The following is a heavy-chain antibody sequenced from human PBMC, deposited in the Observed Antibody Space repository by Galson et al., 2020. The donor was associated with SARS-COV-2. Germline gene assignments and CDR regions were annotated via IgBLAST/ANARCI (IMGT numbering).Heavy chain of an antibody. D-gene: IGHD6-19*01. CDR3: ARLSSGWYFFDY. CDR2: ISTSRST. J-gene: IGHJ4*01. Sequence: ASETLSLTCSVSGGSLSSYYWSWIRKPARQGLEWIGRISTSRSTNYNPSLKRRVTMSVDTSKNQFSLKLSSVTAADTAVYYCARLSSGWYFFDYWGHGTLVTVSS. CDR1: GGSLSSYY. V-gene: IGHV4-4*07.